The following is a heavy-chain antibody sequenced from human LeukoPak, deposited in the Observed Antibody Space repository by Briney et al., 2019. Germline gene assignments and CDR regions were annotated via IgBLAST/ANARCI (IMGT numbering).Heavy chain of an antibody. CDR1: GYSFTTYW. D-gene: IGHD3-22*01. CDR3: ARLYYDSSAYLDY. CDR2: IYPGDSET. Sequence: GESLEISCKASGYSFTTYWIAWVRQMPGKGLEWMGIIYPGDSETRDSPSFQGQVTISVDKSITTAYLQWSSLKASDTAIYYCARLYYDSSAYLDYWGQGTLVTVSS. J-gene: IGHJ4*02. V-gene: IGHV5-51*01.